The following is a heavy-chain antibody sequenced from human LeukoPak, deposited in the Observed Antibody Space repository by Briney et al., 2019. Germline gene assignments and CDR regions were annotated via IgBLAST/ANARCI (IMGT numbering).Heavy chain of an antibody. D-gene: IGHD2-2*01. CDR1: GFTLSSRW. J-gene: IGHJ4*02. Sequence: GGSLRLSCVVSGFTLSSRWMMWVRQAPGKGLEWMTNINRDGSEKNYVDSVKGRFTITRDNAENSLYLQMNSLKVEDTAIYYCARDDCSTTPCYAYWGQGTLVTVSS. CDR3: ARDDCSTTPCYAY. CDR2: INRDGSEK. V-gene: IGHV3-7*03.